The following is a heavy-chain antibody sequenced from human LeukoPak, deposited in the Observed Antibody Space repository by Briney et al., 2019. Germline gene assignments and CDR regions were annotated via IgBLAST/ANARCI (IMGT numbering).Heavy chain of an antibody. Sequence: SETLSLTCTVSGGSTSYYYWSWIRQPPGKGLEWIGSIYYSGSTYYNPSLKSRVTISVDTSKNQFSLKLSSVTAADTAVYYCARGGLDIAARPIVGYFDYWGQGTLVTVSS. V-gene: IGHV4-39*01. CDR2: IYYSGST. J-gene: IGHJ4*02. CDR3: ARGGLDIAARPIVGYFDY. D-gene: IGHD6-6*01. CDR1: GGSTSYYY.